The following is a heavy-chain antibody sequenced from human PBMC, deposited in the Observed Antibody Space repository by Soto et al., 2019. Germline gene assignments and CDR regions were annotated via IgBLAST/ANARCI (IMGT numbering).Heavy chain of an antibody. Sequence: ASMKGSRKASGYTNTSYGISWVRPAPGQGLEWMGWISAYNGNTNYAQKLQGRVTMTTDTSTSTTYMELRSLRSDDTAVYYCARSYGSSIAARPGDYWGQGTLVTVSS. V-gene: IGHV1-18*01. CDR2: ISAYNGNT. D-gene: IGHD6-6*01. CDR1: GYTNTSYG. CDR3: ARSYGSSIAARPGDY. J-gene: IGHJ4*02.